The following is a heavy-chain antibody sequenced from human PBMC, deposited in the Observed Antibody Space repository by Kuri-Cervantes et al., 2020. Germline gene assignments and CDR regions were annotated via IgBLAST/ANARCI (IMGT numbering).Heavy chain of an antibody. D-gene: IGHD3-9*01. Sequence: SETLSLTCAVSGGSISSGGYSWSWIRQPPGKGLEWIGSIYYSGSTYYNPSLKSRVTISVDTSKNQFSLKLSSVTAADTAVYYCASPLYFDWLLLAFDIWGQGTMVTVSS. CDR2: IYYSGST. CDR3: ASPLYFDWLLLAFDI. J-gene: IGHJ3*02. CDR1: GGSISSGGYS. V-gene: IGHV4-39*01.